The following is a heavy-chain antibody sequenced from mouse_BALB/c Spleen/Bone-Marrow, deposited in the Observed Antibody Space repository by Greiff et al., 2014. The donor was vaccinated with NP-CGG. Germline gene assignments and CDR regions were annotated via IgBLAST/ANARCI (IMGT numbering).Heavy chain of an antibody. CDR1: GFNIKDTY. V-gene: IGHV14-3*02. CDR3: ARWEYYAMDY. J-gene: IGHJ4*01. D-gene: IGHD4-1*01. CDR2: IDPANGNT. Sequence: EVQLQQSGAELVKPGASVKLSCTASGFNIKDTYMHWVKQRPEQGLEWIGRIDPANGNTKYDPKFPVKATITADTSSNTAYLHLSSLTSEDTAFYYCARWEYYAMDYWGQGTSVTVSS.